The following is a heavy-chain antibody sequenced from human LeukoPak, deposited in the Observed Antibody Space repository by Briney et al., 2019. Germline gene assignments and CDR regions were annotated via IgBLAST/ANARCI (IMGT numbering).Heavy chain of an antibody. V-gene: IGHV4-39*07. CDR2: IYYSGST. J-gene: IGHJ5*02. D-gene: IGHD5-18*01. Sequence: SETLSLTCTVSGGSISSSSYYWGWIRQPPGKGLEWIGSIYYSGSTYYNPSLKSRVTISVDTSKNQFSLKLSSVTAADTAVYYCAREPGGADTAMAGASWFDPWGQGTLVTVSS. CDR3: AREPGGADTAMAGASWFDP. CDR1: GGSISSSSYY.